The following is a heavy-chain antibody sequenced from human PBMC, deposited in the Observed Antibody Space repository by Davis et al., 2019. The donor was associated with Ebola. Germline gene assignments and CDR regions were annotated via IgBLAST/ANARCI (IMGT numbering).Heavy chain of an antibody. Sequence: SVKVSCKASGGTFSSYAISWVRQAPGQGLEWMGGIIPIFGTANYAQKFQGRVTITADESTSTAYMELSSLRSEDTAVYYCARVGVAGSPLSYFDYWGQGTLVTVSS. J-gene: IGHJ4*02. CDR3: ARVGVAGSPLSYFDY. V-gene: IGHV1-69*13. CDR1: GGTFSSYA. CDR2: IIPIFGTA. D-gene: IGHD6-19*01.